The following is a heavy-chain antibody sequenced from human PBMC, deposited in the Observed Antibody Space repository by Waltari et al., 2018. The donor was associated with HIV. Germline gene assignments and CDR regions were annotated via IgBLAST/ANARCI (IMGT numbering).Heavy chain of an antibody. Sequence: EVQLLESGGGLVQPAGSLRLSCAASGLPFSKNAMNWVRQAAGKGLEWVSGISGSGADRYYAGYVKGRFTISRDNSKNNLFLQMNSLRAEDTAVYYCTGGFTHVSDYWGQGTLVTVSS. J-gene: IGHJ4*02. V-gene: IGHV3-23*01. CDR2: ISGSGADR. CDR3: TGGFTHVSDY. CDR1: GLPFSKNA. D-gene: IGHD5-12*01.